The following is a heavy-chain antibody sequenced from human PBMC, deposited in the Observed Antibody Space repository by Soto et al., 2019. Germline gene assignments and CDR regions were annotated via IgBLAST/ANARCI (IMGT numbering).Heavy chain of an antibody. J-gene: IGHJ5*02. V-gene: IGHV3-21*01. Sequence: RGSLRLSCAGSSFVVTNYAMTWVRQAPGKGLEWVATMSADNINKTYYAASLKGRFTISRDNAGNSLYLQMNSLSDEDTAVYYCVRDGSGNLYLNWLDPWGQGTLVTVSS. CDR2: MSADNINKT. D-gene: IGHD6-19*01. CDR1: SFVVTNYA. CDR3: VRDGSGNLYLNWLDP.